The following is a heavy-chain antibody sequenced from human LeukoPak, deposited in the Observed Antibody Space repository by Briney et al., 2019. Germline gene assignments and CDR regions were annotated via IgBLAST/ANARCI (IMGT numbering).Heavy chain of an antibody. CDR2: INHSGST. Sequence: SETLSLTCAVYGGSFSDYYWSWIRQSPGKGLEWIGEINHSGSTNYNPSLKSRVTISVDTSKNQFSLKLSSVTAADTAVYYCARLRIYYDSSGAPPAAWGQGTLVTVSS. CDR3: ARLRIYYDSSGAPPAA. V-gene: IGHV4-34*01. CDR1: GGSFSDYY. D-gene: IGHD3-22*01. J-gene: IGHJ5*02.